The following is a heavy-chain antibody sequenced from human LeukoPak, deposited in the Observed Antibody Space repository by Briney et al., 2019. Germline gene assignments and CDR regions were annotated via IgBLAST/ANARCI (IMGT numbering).Heavy chain of an antibody. Sequence: GGSLRLSCAASGFTFSSYAMSWVRQAPGKGLEWVSGVSGNGATTYYADSVKGRFTISRDNSKNTLSLQMNSLRAEDTAVYYCAKGVQKFDYWGQGTLVTVSS. CDR2: VSGNGATT. CDR3: AKGVQKFDY. V-gene: IGHV3-23*01. CDR1: GFTFSSYA. J-gene: IGHJ4*02.